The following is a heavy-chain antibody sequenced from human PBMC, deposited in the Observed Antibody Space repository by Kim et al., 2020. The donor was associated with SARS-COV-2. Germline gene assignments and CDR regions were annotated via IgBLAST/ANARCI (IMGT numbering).Heavy chain of an antibody. J-gene: IGHJ4*02. Sequence: GGSLRLSCATSGFTFSTYAMHWVRQAPGKGLEWVAAISSNGSKKFYADSVKGRFTVSRDTSEKTLYLQMNSLRCEDTAVYYCARGGCGGGNCFPEWSYWGQGTLVTVSS. CDR1: GFTFSTYA. D-gene: IGHD2-15*01. V-gene: IGHV3-30-3*01. CDR3: ARGGCGGGNCFPEWSY. CDR2: ISSNGSKK.